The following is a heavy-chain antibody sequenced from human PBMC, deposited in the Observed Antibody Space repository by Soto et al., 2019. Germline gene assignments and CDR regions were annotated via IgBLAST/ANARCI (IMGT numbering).Heavy chain of an antibody. J-gene: IGHJ4*02. V-gene: IGHV1-3*01. Sequence: GASVKVSCKASGYTSTSYAMHWVRQAPGQRLEWMGWINAGNGNTKYSQKFQGRVTITRDTSASTAYMELSSLRSEDTAVYYCARAKREYYDFWSGYYAYYFDYWGQGTLVTVSS. CDR3: ARAKREYYDFWSGYYAYYFDY. D-gene: IGHD3-3*01. CDR1: GYTSTSYA. CDR2: INAGNGNT.